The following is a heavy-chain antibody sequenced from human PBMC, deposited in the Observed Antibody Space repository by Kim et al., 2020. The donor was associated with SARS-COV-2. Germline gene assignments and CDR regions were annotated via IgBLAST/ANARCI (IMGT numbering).Heavy chain of an antibody. V-gene: IGHV3-23*01. CDR1: GFTFSSYA. J-gene: IGHJ4*02. Sequence: GGSLRLSCAASGFTFSSYAMSWVRQAPGKGLEWVSAISGSGGSTYYADSVKGRFTISRDNSKNTLYLQMNSLRAEDTAVYYCAKDPRRIAAAVGHFDYWGQGTLVTVSS. CDR2: ISGSGGST. CDR3: AKDPRRIAAAVGHFDY. D-gene: IGHD6-13*01.